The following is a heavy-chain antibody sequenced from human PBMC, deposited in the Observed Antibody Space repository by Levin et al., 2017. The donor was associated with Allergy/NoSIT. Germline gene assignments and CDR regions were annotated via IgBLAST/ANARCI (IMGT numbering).Heavy chain of an antibody. CDR1: GYKFNSYW. CDR3: ARHLKEGSSGDFDY. CDR2: IYPGDSDT. J-gene: IGHJ4*02. D-gene: IGHD2-15*01. Sequence: GESLKISCKGSGYKFNSYWIGWVRHMPGKGLEWMGIIYPGDSDTRYSPSLQGQVTFSADKSLSTVYLQWSSLRASDTAIYYCARHLKEGSSGDFDYWGQGTLVTVAS. V-gene: IGHV5-51*01.